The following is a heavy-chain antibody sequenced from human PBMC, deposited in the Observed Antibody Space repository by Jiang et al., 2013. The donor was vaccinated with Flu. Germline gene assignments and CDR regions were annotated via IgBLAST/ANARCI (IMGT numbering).Heavy chain of an antibody. V-gene: IGHV4-34*01. D-gene: IGHD3-16*01. Sequence: LLKPSETLSLTCAVYGGSFSGYYWSWIRQPPGKGLEWIGEINHSGSTNYNPSLKSRVTISVDTSKNQFSLKLSSVTAADTAVYYCARAPFGYGNNWFDPWGQGTLVTVSS. CDR1: GGSFSGYY. J-gene: IGHJ5*02. CDR2: INHSGST. CDR3: ARAPFGYGNNWFDP.